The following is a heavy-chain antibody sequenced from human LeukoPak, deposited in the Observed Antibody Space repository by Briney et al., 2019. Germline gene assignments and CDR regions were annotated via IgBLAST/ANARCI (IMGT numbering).Heavy chain of an antibody. CDR2: IIAYNGNT. J-gene: IGHJ4*02. CDR1: GCTFTSYG. CDR3: ARGGPYWGYYGSGSYYNY. D-gene: IGHD3-10*01. V-gene: IGHV1-18*01. Sequence: GASVKVSCKASGCTFTSYGISWVRQAPGQGLEWMGWIIAYNGNTNYAQKLQGRVTMTTDTSTSTAYMELRSLRSDDTAVYYCARGGPYWGYYGSGSYYNYWGQGTLVTVSS.